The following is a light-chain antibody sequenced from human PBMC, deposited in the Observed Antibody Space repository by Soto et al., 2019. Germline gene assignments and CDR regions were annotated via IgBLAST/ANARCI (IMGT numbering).Light chain of an antibody. CDR1: HAISSY. J-gene: IGKJ5*01. Sequence: VICITHSSSLLSSSTVDRVTISCRMSHAISSYLAWYQQKPGKAPKLLIYAASSLQRGVPSTFSGGGSGTDFTLTISSLQTEDFATYYCQQSYSSITFGQGTRLEIK. CDR2: AAS. V-gene: IGKV1D-8*03. CDR3: QQSYSSIT.